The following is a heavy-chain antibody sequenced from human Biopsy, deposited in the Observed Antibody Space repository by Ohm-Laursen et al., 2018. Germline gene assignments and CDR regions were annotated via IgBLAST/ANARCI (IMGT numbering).Heavy chain of an antibody. Sequence: GTLSLTCTVSGDSIARYYWTWIRQSPGKGLEWIAYIYYSGRPNYNPSLKGRVVISVDRSRNQFFLKLTSATAADTAIYYCARGMRTSGWPYFDNWGQGALVIVSP. D-gene: IGHD6-19*01. CDR2: IYYSGRP. CDR3: ARGMRTSGWPYFDN. J-gene: IGHJ4*02. V-gene: IGHV4-59*01. CDR1: GDSIARYY.